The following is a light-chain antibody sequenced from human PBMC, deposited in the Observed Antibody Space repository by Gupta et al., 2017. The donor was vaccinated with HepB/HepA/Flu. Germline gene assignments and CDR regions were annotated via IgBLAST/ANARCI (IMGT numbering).Light chain of an antibody. CDR3: MQARQTVWT. CDR1: QSLLHKNGFNY. Sequence: DIVMTQSPLSLPVTPGEAASIPCRSSQSLLHKNGFNYLHWYLQKPGQSPQLLIYLGSSRASGVPDRFSGSGSGTDFTLEISRVEAEDVGVYYCMQARQTVWTFGQGTKVEIK. V-gene: IGKV2-28*01. CDR2: LGS. J-gene: IGKJ1*01.